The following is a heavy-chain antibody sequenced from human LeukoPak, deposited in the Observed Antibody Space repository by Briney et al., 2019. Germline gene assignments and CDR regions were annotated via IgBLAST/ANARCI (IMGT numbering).Heavy chain of an antibody. D-gene: IGHD6-13*01. V-gene: IGHV1-69*13. CDR1: GGTFSSYA. CDR2: IIPIFGTA. Sequence: ASVKVSCKASGGTFSSYAISWVRQAPGQGLEWMGGIIPIFGTANYAQKFQGRVTITADESTSTAYMELSSLRSEDTAVYYCARTDSAAGTREYYYYGMDVWGQGTAVTASS. J-gene: IGHJ6*02. CDR3: ARTDSAAGTREYYYYGMDV.